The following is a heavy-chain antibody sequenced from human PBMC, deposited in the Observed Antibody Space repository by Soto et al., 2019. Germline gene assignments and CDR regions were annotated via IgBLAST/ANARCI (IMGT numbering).Heavy chain of an antibody. D-gene: IGHD6-19*01. CDR3: ARDPSYSTGWLLDY. Sequence: PGWSLRLSCAASGFTFSSYWMHWVRQAPGKGLVWVSRINSDGSTISYADSVKGRFTISRDNAKNTLYLQMNSLRAEDTAVYYCARDPSYSTGWLLDYWGQGTLVTV. CDR2: INSDGSTI. J-gene: IGHJ4*02. CDR1: GFTFSSYW. V-gene: IGHV3-74*01.